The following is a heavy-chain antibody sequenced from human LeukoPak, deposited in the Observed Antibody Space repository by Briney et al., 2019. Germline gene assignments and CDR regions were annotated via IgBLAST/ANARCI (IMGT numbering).Heavy chain of an antibody. CDR1: GYSFTSYW. D-gene: IGHD2-2*02. CDR2: IYPGDSDT. CDR3: ARLFVVVPAAILTGSPVGNWFDP. J-gene: IGHJ5*02. V-gene: IGHV5-51*01. Sequence: GESLKISCKGSGYSFTSYWIGWVRQMPGKGLEWMGIIYPGDSDTRYSPSFQGQVIISADKSISTAYLQWSSLKASDTAMYYCARLFVVVPAAILTGSPVGNWFDPWGQGTLVTVSS.